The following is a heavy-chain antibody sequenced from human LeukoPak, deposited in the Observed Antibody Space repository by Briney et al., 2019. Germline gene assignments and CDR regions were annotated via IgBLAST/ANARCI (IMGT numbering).Heavy chain of an antibody. CDR2: ISYDGSNK. V-gene: IGHV3-30*18. Sequence: PGGSLRLSCAASGFTFSTYGMHWVRQAPGKGLEWVAVISYDGSNKYYADSVKGRFTISRDNSKNTLYLQMNSLRAEDTAVYYCAKDRGAATTYYYYYGMDVWGQGTTVTVSS. J-gene: IGHJ6*02. CDR1: GFTFSTYG. CDR3: AKDRGAATTYYYYYGMDV. D-gene: IGHD1-26*01.